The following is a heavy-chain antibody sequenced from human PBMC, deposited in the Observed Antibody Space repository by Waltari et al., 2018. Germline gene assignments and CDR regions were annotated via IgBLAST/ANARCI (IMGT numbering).Heavy chain of an antibody. D-gene: IGHD1-26*01. J-gene: IGHJ3*02. CDR1: GGSISSGSNY. V-gene: IGHV4-61*09. CDR3: AGESGGIYSDSAFDI. CDR2: INTSGIT. Sequence: QVQLQESGPGLVKPSQTLSLTCTVSGGSISSGSNYWSWIRQPAGKGLEWIGYINTSGITHYTPSLKSRVTISVDTARTQYSLKISSVTAADTAVYYCAGESGGIYSDSAFDIWGQGTMVTVSS.